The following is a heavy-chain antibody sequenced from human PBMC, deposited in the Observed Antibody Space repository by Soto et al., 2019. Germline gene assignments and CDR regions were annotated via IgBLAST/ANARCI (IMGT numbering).Heavy chain of an antibody. J-gene: IGHJ3*02. CDR1: GGTFSSYA. V-gene: IGHV1-69*01. CDR2: IIPIFGTA. CDR3: ASRAYCGGDCSPLSGSNAFDI. Sequence: QVQLVQSGAEVKKPGSSVKVSCKASGGTFSSYAISWVRQAPGQGLEWMGGIIPIFGTANYAKKFQGRVTITADESTSTAYMELSSLRSEDTAVYYCASRAYCGGDCSPLSGSNAFDIWGQGTMVTVSS. D-gene: IGHD2-21*02.